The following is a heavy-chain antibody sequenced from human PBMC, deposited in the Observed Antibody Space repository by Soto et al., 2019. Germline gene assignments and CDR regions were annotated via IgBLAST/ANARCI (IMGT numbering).Heavy chain of an antibody. D-gene: IGHD5-18*01. CDR2: IFSGVST. CDR3: ARGPQSGETAMGRSFFDQ. Sequence: PGGSLRLSCAASGFTVSSNYMSWVRQAPGKGLEWVSVIFSGVSTYYADSVQGRFTISRDNSKNTLYLQLNSLGAADTAVYYCARGPQSGETAMGRSFFDQWGQGTQVTVSS. V-gene: IGHV3-53*01. CDR1: GFTVSSNY. J-gene: IGHJ4*02.